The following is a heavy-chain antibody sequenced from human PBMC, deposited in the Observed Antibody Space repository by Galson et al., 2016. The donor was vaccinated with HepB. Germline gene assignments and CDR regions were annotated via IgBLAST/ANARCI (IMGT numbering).Heavy chain of an antibody. V-gene: IGHV3-33*01. Sequence: SLRLSCAASGFTFSRYGMHWVRQAPGKGLEWVAVIWKDGTQKSYGQSVKGRFTISRDNSNNTLYLQMNSLRGEDTAVYYCARSDTAMVADLDSWGQGTQVIVSS. J-gene: IGHJ4*02. CDR3: ARSDTAMVADLDS. CDR2: IWKDGTQK. CDR1: GFTFSRYG. D-gene: IGHD5-18*01.